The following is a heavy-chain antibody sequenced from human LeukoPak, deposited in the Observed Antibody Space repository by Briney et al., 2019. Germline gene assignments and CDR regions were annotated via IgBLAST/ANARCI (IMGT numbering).Heavy chain of an antibody. J-gene: IGHJ4*02. D-gene: IGHD2-15*01. CDR1: GYTFTSYY. V-gene: IGHV1-46*01. CDR3: ARVSSSCSGGSCRYFDY. Sequence: RASVKVSCKASGYTFTSYYMHWVRQAPGQGLEWMGIINPSGGSTSYAQKFQGRVTMTRDTFTSTVYMELSSLRSEDTAVYYCARVSSSCSGGSCRYFDYWGQGTLVTVSS. CDR2: INPSGGST.